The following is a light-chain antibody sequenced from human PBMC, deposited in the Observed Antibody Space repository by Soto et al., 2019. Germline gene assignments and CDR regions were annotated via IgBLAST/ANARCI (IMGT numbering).Light chain of an antibody. Sequence: QSVLTQPASVSGSPGQSITISCTGTSSDVGGYNYVSWYQQHPGKAPKLIIYEVSNRPSGVSNRFSGSKSGNTASLTISGLQAEDEADYYCSSYAGSNKGVVFGGGTKVTVL. CDR2: EVS. CDR1: SSDVGGYNY. CDR3: SSYAGSNKGVV. V-gene: IGLV2-14*01. J-gene: IGLJ2*01.